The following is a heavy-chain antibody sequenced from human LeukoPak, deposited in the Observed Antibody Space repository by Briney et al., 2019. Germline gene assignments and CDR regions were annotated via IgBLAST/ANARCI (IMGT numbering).Heavy chain of an antibody. D-gene: IGHD6-6*01. Sequence: SETLSLTCAVYGGSFSSYYWSWIRQPPGKGLERIGEINHSGSTNYNPSLKSRVTISVDTSKNQFSLKLSSVTAADTAVYYCARRQLVSAFDIWGQGTMVTVSS. CDR3: ARRQLVSAFDI. CDR1: GGSFSSYY. J-gene: IGHJ3*02. CDR2: INHSGST. V-gene: IGHV4-34*01.